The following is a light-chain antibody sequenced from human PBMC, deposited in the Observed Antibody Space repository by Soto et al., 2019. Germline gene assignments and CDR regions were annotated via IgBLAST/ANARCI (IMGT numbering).Light chain of an antibody. CDR1: SSDVGGYNY. CDR3: CSYAGSYTWV. Sequence: QSVLTQPRSVSGSPGQSVPISCTGTSSDVGGYNYVSWYQLHPGTAPKLMIYDVSKRPSGVPDRFSGSKSGNTASLTISGLQAEDEADYYCCSYAGSYTWVFGGGTKLTVL. J-gene: IGLJ3*02. V-gene: IGLV2-11*01. CDR2: DVS.